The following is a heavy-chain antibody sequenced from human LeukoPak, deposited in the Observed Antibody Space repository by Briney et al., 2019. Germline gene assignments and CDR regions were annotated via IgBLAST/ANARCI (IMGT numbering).Heavy chain of an antibody. CDR2: ISSSSSYI. Sequence: GGSLRLSCAASGFTFSSYCMNWVRQAPGKGLEWVSSISSSSSYIYYADSVKGRFTISRDNAKNSLYLQMNSLRAEDTAVYYCARVQAYYYDSSGYYTYAFDIWGQGTMVTVSS. V-gene: IGHV3-21*01. D-gene: IGHD3-22*01. CDR1: GFTFSSYC. J-gene: IGHJ3*02. CDR3: ARVQAYYYDSSGYYTYAFDI.